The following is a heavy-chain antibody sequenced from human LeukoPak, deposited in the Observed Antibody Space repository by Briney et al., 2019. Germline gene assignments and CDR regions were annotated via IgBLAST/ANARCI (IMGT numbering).Heavy chain of an antibody. CDR3: VRDATETLLGHVYFDY. Sequence: PGGSLRLSCVGSGFSFSTYEMNWVRQAPGKGPEWLSHISSGGGSIHYVDSVKGRFTISRDDARNSLYLQMNSLREDDTAMYHCVRDATETLLGHVYFDYWGQGPLVTVSS. CDR1: GFSFSTYE. CDR2: ISSGGGSI. J-gene: IGHJ4*02. D-gene: IGHD4-17*01. V-gene: IGHV3-48*03.